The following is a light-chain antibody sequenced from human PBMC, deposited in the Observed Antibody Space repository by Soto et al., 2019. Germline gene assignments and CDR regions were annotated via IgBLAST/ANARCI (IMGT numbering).Light chain of an antibody. CDR1: SGHSTYA. CDR2: VNSDGSH. CDR3: QTWGTGFQV. Sequence: QLVLTQSPSASASLGASVKLTCTLTSGHSTYAIAWLQLQPEKGPRYLMKVNSDGSHIKGDGIPDRFSGSSSGAERYLTISSLQSEDEADYYCQTWGTGFQVFGGGTKLTVL. V-gene: IGLV4-69*01. J-gene: IGLJ3*02.